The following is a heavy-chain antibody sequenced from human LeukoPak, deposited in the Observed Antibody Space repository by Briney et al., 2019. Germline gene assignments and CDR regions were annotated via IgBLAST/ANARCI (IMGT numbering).Heavy chain of an antibody. D-gene: IGHD3-3*01. Sequence: ASVKVSCKTSGYTFTGYYIHWVRQAPGQGLEWMGWINPNTGGTNYAQKLQGRVTMTTDTSTSTAYMQLRSLRSDDTAVYYCARTLRDFWGPFDYWGQGSLVTVSS. CDR3: ARTLRDFWGPFDY. V-gene: IGHV1-2*02. CDR1: GYTFTGYY. CDR2: INPNTGGT. J-gene: IGHJ4*02.